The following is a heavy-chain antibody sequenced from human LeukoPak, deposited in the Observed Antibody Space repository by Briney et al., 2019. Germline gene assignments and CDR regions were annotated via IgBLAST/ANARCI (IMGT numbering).Heavy chain of an antibody. CDR2: ISAYNGNT. D-gene: IGHD6-6*01. V-gene: IGHV1-18*01. CDR3: ARDTPISSNWYFDL. Sequence: ASVKVSCKASGYTFTTYGISWVRQAPGQGLEWMGWISAYNGNTNYAQKLQGRVTMTTDTSTSTAYMELRSLRSGDTAVYYCARDTPISSNWYFDLWGRGTLVTVSS. J-gene: IGHJ2*01. CDR1: GYTFTTYG.